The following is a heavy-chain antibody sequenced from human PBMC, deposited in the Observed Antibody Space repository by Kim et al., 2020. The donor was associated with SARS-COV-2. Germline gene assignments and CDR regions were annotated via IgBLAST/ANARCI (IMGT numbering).Heavy chain of an antibody. Sequence: NYAQKFQGRVTITADESTSTAYMELSSLRSEDTAVYYCARDDRTRGAFDIWGQGTMVTVSS. J-gene: IGHJ3*02. D-gene: IGHD1-1*01. V-gene: IGHV1-69*01. CDR3: ARDDRTRGAFDI.